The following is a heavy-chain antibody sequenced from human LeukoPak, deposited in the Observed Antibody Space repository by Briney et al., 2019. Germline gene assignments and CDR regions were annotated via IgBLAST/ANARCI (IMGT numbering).Heavy chain of an antibody. V-gene: IGHV3-30*18. D-gene: IGHD1-26*01. CDR3: AKESRGSYDHLTLYYYYYYGMDV. J-gene: IGHJ6*02. Sequence: GGSLRLSCAASGFTFSSYGMHWVRQAPGKGLEWVAVISYDGSNKYYADSVKGRFTISRDNSKNTLYLQMNSLRAEGTAVYYCAKESRGSYDHLTLYYYYYYGMDVWGQGTTVTVSS. CDR1: GFTFSSYG. CDR2: ISYDGSNK.